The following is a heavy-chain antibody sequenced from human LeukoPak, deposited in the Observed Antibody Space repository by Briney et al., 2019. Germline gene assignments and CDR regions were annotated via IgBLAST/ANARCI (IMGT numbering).Heavy chain of an antibody. CDR2: IYPGDSDT. D-gene: IGHD2-15*01. J-gene: IGHJ4*02. CDR3: ARPDGPTGYCSGGSCPYYFDY. CDR1: GYSFTSYW. Sequence: GESLNISCKGSGYSFTSYWIGWVRQLPGKGLEWMGIIYPGDSDTRYSPSFQGQVTISADKSISTAYLQWSSLKASDTAMYYCARPDGPTGYCSGGSCPYYFDYWGQGTLVTVSS. V-gene: IGHV5-51*01.